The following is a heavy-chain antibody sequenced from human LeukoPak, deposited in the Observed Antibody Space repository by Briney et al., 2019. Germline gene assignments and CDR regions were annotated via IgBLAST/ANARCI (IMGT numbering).Heavy chain of an antibody. Sequence: GGSLRLSCAASGFTFSSYSMNWVRQAPGKGLEWVSSISSSSSYIYYADSVKGRFTISRDNAKNSLYLQMNSLRAEDTAVYYCARGRGYSGYEGDYWGQGTLVTVSS. CDR1: GFTFSSYS. V-gene: IGHV3-21*01. CDR2: ISSSSSYI. CDR3: ARGRGYSGYEGDY. D-gene: IGHD5-12*01. J-gene: IGHJ4*02.